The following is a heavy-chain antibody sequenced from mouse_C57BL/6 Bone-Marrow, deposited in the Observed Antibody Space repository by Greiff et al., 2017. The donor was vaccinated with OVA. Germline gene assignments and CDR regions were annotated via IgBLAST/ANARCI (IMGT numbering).Heavy chain of an antibody. CDR1: GYTFTSSG. J-gene: IGHJ4*01. V-gene: IGHV1-81*01. CDR2: IYPRSGNP. Sequence: VQLQQSGAELARPGASVKLSCKASGYTFTSSGISWVKQRTGQGLEWIGEIYPRSGNPYYNEKFKGKATLTADKSSSTAYMELRSLTSEDSAVYFCARDSNYCYYAMDYWGQGTSVTVSS. CDR3: ARDSNYCYYAMDY. D-gene: IGHD2-5*01.